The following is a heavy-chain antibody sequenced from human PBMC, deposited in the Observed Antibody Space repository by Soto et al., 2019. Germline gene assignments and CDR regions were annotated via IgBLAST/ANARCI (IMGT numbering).Heavy chain of an antibody. Sequence: GGSLRLSCAACGFTFSSYGMHWVRQAPGKGLEWVAFISYDGSNKYYVDSVQGRFNIYRDSSRNALYLQMNSLRPEDTAVYYCAKALGELSPESYDYWGQGTLVTVSS. D-gene: IGHD3-16*02. CDR2: ISYDGSNK. CDR3: AKALGELSPESYDY. CDR1: GFTFSSYG. V-gene: IGHV3-30*18. J-gene: IGHJ4*02.